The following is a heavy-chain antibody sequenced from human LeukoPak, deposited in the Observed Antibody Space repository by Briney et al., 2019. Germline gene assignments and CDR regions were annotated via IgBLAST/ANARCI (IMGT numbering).Heavy chain of an antibody. V-gene: IGHV4-34*01. J-gene: IGHJ4*02. D-gene: IGHD3-10*01. Sequence: SETLSLTCAVYGGSFSGYYWSWIRQPPGKGLEWIGEINHSGSTNYNPSLKSRVTISVDTSENQFSLKLSSVTAADTAVYYCARRPRYYYGSGSYYEVYFDYWGQGTLVTVSS. CDR3: ARRPRYYYGSGSYYEVYFDY. CDR1: GGSFSGYY. CDR2: INHSGST.